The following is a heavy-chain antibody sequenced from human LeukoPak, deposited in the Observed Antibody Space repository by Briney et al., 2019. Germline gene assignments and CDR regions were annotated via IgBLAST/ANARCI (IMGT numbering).Heavy chain of an antibody. CDR1: GGSISSYY. V-gene: IGHV4-59*08. CDR3: ARLGGATSPFGY. D-gene: IGHD1-26*01. CDR2: IYYTGNT. J-gene: IGHJ4*02. Sequence: SETLSLTCTVSGGSISSYYWSWIRRPPGKGLEWIGYIYYTGNTNYNPSLKSRVTISVDTSKNQFSLNLSSVTAADTAIYYCARLGGATSPFGYWGQGTLVTVSS.